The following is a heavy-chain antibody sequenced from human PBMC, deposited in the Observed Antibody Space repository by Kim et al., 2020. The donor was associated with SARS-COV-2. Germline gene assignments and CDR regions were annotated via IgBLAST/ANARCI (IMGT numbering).Heavy chain of an antibody. J-gene: IGHJ3*02. D-gene: IGHD4-17*01. CDR3: ARDQRAYGDAFDI. Sequence: YAQTLQGRVTMTTDTSTSTAYMELRSLRSDDTAVYYCARDQRAYGDAFDIWGQGTMVTVSS. V-gene: IGHV1-18*01.